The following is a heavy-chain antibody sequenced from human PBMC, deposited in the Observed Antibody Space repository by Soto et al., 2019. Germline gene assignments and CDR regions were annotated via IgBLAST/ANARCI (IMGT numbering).Heavy chain of an antibody. CDR2: ISGDGGRT. Sequence: GALRVSGADSVFTCSDYYMHWVRQGPGKGLVWVSCISGDGGRTYYADSVKGRFTISRDNAKSTLYLQMNSLRGDDAAVYYCVRDFMTMAGINWGQGTLVTVSS. CDR1: VFTCSDYY. V-gene: IGHV3-74*01. J-gene: IGHJ4*02. D-gene: IGHD6-19*01. CDR3: VRDFMTMAGIN.